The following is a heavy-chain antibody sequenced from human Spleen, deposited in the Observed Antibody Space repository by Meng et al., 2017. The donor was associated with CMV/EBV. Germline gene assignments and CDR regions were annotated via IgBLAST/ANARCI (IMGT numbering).Heavy chain of an antibody. D-gene: IGHD1-26*01. V-gene: IGHV4-31*02. CDR1: GGSINSGGYY. J-gene: IGHJ5*02. CDR2: IYYSGST. Sequence: VSGGSINSGGYYWNWIRQHPGKGLEWIGYIYYSGSTSYNPSLKTRVTISVDTSKNQFSLKMRSVTAADTAVYYCARIVGATDSRFDPWGQGTLVTVSS. CDR3: ARIVGATDSRFDP.